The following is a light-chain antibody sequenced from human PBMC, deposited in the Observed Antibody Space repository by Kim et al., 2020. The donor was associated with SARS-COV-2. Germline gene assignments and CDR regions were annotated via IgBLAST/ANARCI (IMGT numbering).Light chain of an antibody. Sequence: QSALTQPRSVSGSLGQSVTISCAGTSSDIGDYDYVSWYQQYPDKAPRLLIYDVTKRPSGVPNRFSGSKSGITASLTISGLQAEDEADYYCSSYAGYNIFVVFGGGTQLTVL. J-gene: IGLJ3*02. CDR1: SSDIGDYDY. V-gene: IGLV2-11*01. CDR2: DVT. CDR3: SSYAGYNIFVV.